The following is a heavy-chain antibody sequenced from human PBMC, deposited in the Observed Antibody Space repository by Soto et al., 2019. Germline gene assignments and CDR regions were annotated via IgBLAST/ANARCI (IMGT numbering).Heavy chain of an antibody. CDR2: ILPIFGTA. V-gene: IGHV1-69*01. Sequence: QVQLVQSGAEVKKPGSSVKVSCKASGGTFSSFAISWVRQAPGQGLEWMGGILPIFGTANYAQRFQGRVTITADESTRTANMELSSLSSEDTAVYYCARGKPPGSIPVGAFDIWGQGTMVTVSS. J-gene: IGHJ3*02. D-gene: IGHD3-10*01. CDR1: GGTFSSFA. CDR3: ARGKPPGSIPVGAFDI.